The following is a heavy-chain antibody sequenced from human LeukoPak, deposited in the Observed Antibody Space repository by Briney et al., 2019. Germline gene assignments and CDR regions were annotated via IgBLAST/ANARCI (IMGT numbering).Heavy chain of an antibody. J-gene: IGHJ4*02. Sequence: SETLSLTCTVSGGSISSSSYYWGWIRQPPGKGLEWIGSIYYSGSTNYNPSLKSRVTISVDTSKNQFSLKLSSVTAADTAVYYCARPARGYSYGRSTYYFDYGGQGTLVTVSS. CDR1: GGSISSSSYY. CDR2: IYYSGST. CDR3: ARPARGYSYGRSTYYFDY. V-gene: IGHV4-39*07. D-gene: IGHD5-18*01.